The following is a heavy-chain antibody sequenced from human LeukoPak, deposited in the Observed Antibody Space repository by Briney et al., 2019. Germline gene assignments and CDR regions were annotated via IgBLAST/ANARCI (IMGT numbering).Heavy chain of an antibody. CDR3: ARVGPWVYPEYYYYYRDV. Sequence: GGSLRLPCAAFRFTFRSYSMHWVRQAPGKGLEWVSSISSSGSYIYHADSVKGRFTISRNNATNSLYLQVNSLRAEDTAVFYCARVGPWVYPEYYYYYRDVWGKGTTVTVSS. CDR2: ISSSGSYI. D-gene: IGHD1-14*01. J-gene: IGHJ6*03. V-gene: IGHV3-21*01. CDR1: RFTFRSYS.